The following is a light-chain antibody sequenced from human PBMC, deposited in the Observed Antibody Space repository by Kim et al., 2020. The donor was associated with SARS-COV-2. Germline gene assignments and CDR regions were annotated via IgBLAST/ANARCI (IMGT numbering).Light chain of an antibody. J-gene: IGKJ1*01. CDR1: HNINMW. Sequence: TTPCRASHNINMWLAWYQQREGKAPKLLVYRASRLESGIQSRFGASRSGTEFSLTITGRQPEDFATYYCQHYSTFPWTFGQGTKVDIK. CDR3: QHYSTFPWT. V-gene: IGKV1-5*03. CDR2: RAS.